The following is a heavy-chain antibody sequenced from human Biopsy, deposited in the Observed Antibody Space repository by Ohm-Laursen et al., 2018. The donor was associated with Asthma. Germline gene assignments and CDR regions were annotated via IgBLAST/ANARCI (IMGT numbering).Heavy chain of an antibody. CDR1: GGSIRSHD. CDR3: ARGVDRVTGLLDHFDS. CDR2: VYYSGST. J-gene: IGHJ4*02. Sequence: TLSLTCTVSGGSIRSHDWSWIRQPPGKGLESIGHVYYSGSTNYNPSLKSRVTISIDASKNQFSLKLTSVTAADTAVYYCARGVDRVTGLLDHFDSWGQGTLVTVSS. D-gene: IGHD2-21*02. V-gene: IGHV4-59*11.